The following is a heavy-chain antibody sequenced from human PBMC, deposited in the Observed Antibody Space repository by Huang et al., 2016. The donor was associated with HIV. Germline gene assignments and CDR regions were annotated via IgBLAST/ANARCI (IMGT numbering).Heavy chain of an antibody. CDR1: GYTFLAFG. CDR2: ISTFNGDT. J-gene: IGHJ6*02. D-gene: IGHD2-15*01. Sequence: GQLIQSGPEVKRPGASVKVSCKASGYTFLAFGVSWVRRAPGEGRAWMGWISTFNGDTKYAAKFRDRVTVSADTTTDTVSIEMRSLRFDDTAVYYCARDLLNTGEEGNSPMDIWGQGTMVTVSS. CDR3: ARDLLNTGEEGNSPMDI. V-gene: IGHV1-18*01.